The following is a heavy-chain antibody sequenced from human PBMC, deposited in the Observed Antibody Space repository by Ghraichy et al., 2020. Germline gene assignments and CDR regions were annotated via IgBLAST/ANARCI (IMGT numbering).Heavy chain of an antibody. V-gene: IGHV1-2*02. J-gene: IGHJ3*02. CDR1: GYPFSGYY. D-gene: IGHD5-24*01. Sequence: ASVKVSCKASGYPFSGYYLHWVRQAPGQGLEWMGWINPNSGATKYGQKFLGRVTMTRDTYISTAYLELSSLISDDTAVYFCAGGGWLRAFDTWGQGTMVTVSS. CDR2: INPNSGAT. CDR3: AGGGWLRAFDT.